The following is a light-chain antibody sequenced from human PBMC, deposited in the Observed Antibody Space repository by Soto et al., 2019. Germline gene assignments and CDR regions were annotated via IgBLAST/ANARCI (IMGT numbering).Light chain of an antibody. J-gene: IGKJ1*01. Sequence: EIVMTQSPATLSVSPGERATLSCRASQSFSRNVAWYQQKPGQAPRLIIYGASARATGIPARFSGSGSGTEFTLSISSLQPDDFATYYCQQYSRQATFGQGPRWIS. CDR1: QSFSRN. CDR2: GAS. V-gene: IGKV3-15*01. CDR3: QQYSRQAT.